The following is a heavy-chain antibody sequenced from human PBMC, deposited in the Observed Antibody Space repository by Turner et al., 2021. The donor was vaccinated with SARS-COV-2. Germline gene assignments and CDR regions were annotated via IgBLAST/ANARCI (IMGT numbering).Heavy chain of an antibody. CDR1: GYSFTSYA. CDR2: INAGNGNT. Sequence: QVQLVQSGAEVKKPGDSVKVSCKASGYSFTSYAMHWVRQAPGQRLEWMGWINAGNGNTNYSQKFQGRVTITRDTSASTAYTELSSLRSEDTAVYSCARDLGYCSSTSCPYYYYYGMDVWGQGTTVTVSS. CDR3: ARDLGYCSSTSCPYYYYYGMDV. V-gene: IGHV1-3*01. J-gene: IGHJ6*02. D-gene: IGHD2-2*01.